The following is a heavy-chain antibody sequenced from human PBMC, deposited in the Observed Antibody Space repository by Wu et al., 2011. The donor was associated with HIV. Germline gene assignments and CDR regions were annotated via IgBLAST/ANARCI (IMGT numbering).Heavy chain of an antibody. CDR1: GDNFGSSA. V-gene: IGHV1-69*15. D-gene: IGHD3-10*01. CDR3: AREYMVRGTYYFYYMDV. CDR2: IIPFSGA. J-gene: IGHJ6*03. Sequence: VQLVQSGAEVKKPGSSVKVSCRASGDNFGSSAITWLRQAPGQGPEWMGRIIPFSGANYAQTFQDRVTITADESTSTAYMVLSSLRSEDTAVYYCAREYMVRGTYYFYYMDVWGKGTTVTVSS.